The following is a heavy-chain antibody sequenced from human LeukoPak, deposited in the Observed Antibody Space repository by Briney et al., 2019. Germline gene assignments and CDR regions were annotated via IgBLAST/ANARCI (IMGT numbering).Heavy chain of an antibody. CDR1: GYTFTGYY. Sequence: ASVKVSCKASGYTFTGYYVHWVRQAPGQGLEWMGRINPNSGDTNYAQKFQGRVTMTRDTSISTAYMELSRLRSDDTAVYYCARDYCGGDCFPDYWGQGTLVTVSP. V-gene: IGHV1-2*06. CDR2: INPNSGDT. J-gene: IGHJ4*02. CDR3: ARDYCGGDCFPDY. D-gene: IGHD2-21*02.